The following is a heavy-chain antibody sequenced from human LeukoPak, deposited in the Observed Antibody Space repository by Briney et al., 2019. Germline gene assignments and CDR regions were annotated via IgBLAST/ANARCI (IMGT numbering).Heavy chain of an antibody. J-gene: IGHJ6*02. CDR1: GFTFSSNY. D-gene: IGHD1-26*01. CDR2: IYSGGST. Sequence: GGSLRLSCAASGFTFSSNYMSWVRQAPGKGLEWVSVIYSGGSTYYADSVKGRFTISRDNSKNTLYLQMNSLRAEDTAVYYCARDKHDGTPNYYGMDVWGQGTTVTVSS. CDR3: ARDKHDGTPNYYGMDV. V-gene: IGHV3-53*01.